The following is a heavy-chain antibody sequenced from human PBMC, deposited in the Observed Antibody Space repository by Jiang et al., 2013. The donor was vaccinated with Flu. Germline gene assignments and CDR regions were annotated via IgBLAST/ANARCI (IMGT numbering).Heavy chain of an antibody. Sequence: GAEVKKPGASVKVSCKASGYTFTSYVIHWVRQAPGQRLEWMGWINTGNGNTKNSQNFQGRVTISRDTSASTAYMELSRLRSEDTAVYYCARDSAGRKDFDYWGQGTLVTVSS. CDR2: INTGNGNT. J-gene: IGHJ4*02. D-gene: IGHD6-13*01. V-gene: IGHV1-3*04. CDR3: ARDSAGRKDFDY. CDR1: GYTFTSYV.